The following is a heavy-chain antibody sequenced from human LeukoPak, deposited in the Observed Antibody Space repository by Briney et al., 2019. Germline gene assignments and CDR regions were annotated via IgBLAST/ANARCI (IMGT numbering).Heavy chain of an antibody. J-gene: IGHJ3*02. Sequence: GGCLRLSCVASGFTFSSYSLNWVRQAPGKGLEWVSSISSSINYIYYADSVKGRFTRSRVKAKNSLYLQMNSLSSEDTAVYYCARDLIPTHKAFDIWGQGTMVTVSS. D-gene: IGHD2-2*01. V-gene: IGHV3-21*01. CDR1: GFTFSSYS. CDR3: ARDLIPTHKAFDI. CDR2: ISSSINYI.